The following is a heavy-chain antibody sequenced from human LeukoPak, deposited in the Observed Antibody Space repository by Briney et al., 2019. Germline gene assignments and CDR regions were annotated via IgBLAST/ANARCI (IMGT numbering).Heavy chain of an antibody. CDR2: MYPNSGNK. Sequence: ASVTVSCTASGCTFSSYDINWVRQAAGQGLEWMGWMYPNSGNKGYAQEFQGRVTMTRNTSISTAYLELSSLRSEDTAVYYCARTLSYESPLRWFGEIYYYYYGMDVWGQGTTVTVSS. D-gene: IGHD3-10*01. V-gene: IGHV1-8*01. J-gene: IGHJ6*02. CDR1: GCTFSSYD. CDR3: ARTLSYESPLRWFGEIYYYYYGMDV.